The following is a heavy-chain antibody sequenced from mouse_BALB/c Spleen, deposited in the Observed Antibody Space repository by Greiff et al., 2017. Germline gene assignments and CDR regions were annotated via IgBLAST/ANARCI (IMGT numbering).Heavy chain of an antibody. Sequence: EVMLVESGGGLVKPGGSLKLSCAASGFTFSSYAMSWVRQTPEKRLEWVATISSGGSYTYYPDSVKGRFTISRDNAKNTLYLQMSSLRSEDTAMYYCARRGTTAYLDYWGQGTTLTVSS. D-gene: IGHD1-2*01. CDR2: ISSGGSYT. V-gene: IGHV5-9-1*01. CDR1: GFTFSSYA. CDR3: ARRGTTAYLDY. J-gene: IGHJ2*01.